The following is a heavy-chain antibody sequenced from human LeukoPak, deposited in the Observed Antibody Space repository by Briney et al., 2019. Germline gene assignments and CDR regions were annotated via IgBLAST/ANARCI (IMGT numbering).Heavy chain of an antibody. CDR1: GFTFSSYW. CDR3: AKDWGITIFGVEHYFDY. Sequence: GGSLRLSCAASGFTFSSYWMHWVRQAPGKGLEWVSGISGSGGSTYYGDSVKGRFTISRDNSKKTVYLQMNSLRAEDTAVYYCAKDWGITIFGVEHYFDYWGQGTLVTVSS. D-gene: IGHD3-3*01. CDR2: ISGSGGST. V-gene: IGHV3-23*01. J-gene: IGHJ4*02.